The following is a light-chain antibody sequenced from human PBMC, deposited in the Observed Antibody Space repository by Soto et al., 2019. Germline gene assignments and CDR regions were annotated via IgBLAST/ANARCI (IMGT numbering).Light chain of an antibody. Sequence: DIQMTQSPPSLSASVGDRVTISCRASLGIANYVLWYQQRPGKVPKLLIYGASSLLSGVPSRFSGSGSGTDFTLTISSLQPEDVGTDYCQKYNSAMWTFGQGTKVEI. J-gene: IGKJ1*01. CDR2: GAS. V-gene: IGKV1-27*01. CDR3: QKYNSAMWT. CDR1: LGIANY.